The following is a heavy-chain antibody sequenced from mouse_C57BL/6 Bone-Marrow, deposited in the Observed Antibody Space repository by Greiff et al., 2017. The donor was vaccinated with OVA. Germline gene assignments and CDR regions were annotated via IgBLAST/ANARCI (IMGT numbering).Heavy chain of an antibody. V-gene: IGHV1-64*01. J-gene: IGHJ1*03. Sequence: VQLQQPGAELVKPGASVKLSCKASGYTFTSYWMHWVKQRPGQGLEWIGMIHPNSGSTNYNEKFKSKATLTVDKSSSTAYMQLSSLTSEDSAVYYCARSRDGYYRGYFDVWGTGTTVTVSS. CDR2: IHPNSGST. CDR1: GYTFTSYW. D-gene: IGHD2-3*01. CDR3: ARSRDGYYRGYFDV.